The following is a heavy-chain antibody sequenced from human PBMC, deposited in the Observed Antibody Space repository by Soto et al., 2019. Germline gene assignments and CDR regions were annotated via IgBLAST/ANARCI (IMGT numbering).Heavy chain of an antibody. V-gene: IGHV1-3*01. CDR3: ARGWAVTTFDY. CDR2: INAGNGNT. CDR1: GYTFTSYA. Sequence: QVQIVQSGAEVKKPGASVKVSCKASGYTFTSYAMHWVRQAPGQRLERMGWINAGNGNTKYSQKFQGRVTITRDTSASTAYMELSTLRSEDTAVYYCARGWAVTTFDYWGQGTLVTVSS. D-gene: IGHD4-17*01. J-gene: IGHJ4*02.